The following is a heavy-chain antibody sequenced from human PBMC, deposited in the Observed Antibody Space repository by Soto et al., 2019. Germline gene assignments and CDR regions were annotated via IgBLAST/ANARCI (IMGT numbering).Heavy chain of an antibody. D-gene: IGHD3-10*01. CDR3: ARLDYGSGTPHFDV. Sequence: LGESLKISCQVSGYSFTSYWIGWVRQMSGKGLEWMAMIFPDDSDTRYSPSFQGRVTISVDKSTSTASLQWHSLGASDTAMYYCARLDYGSGTPHFDVWGQGTQVTVSS. CDR2: IFPDDSDT. CDR1: GYSFTSYW. J-gene: IGHJ4*02. V-gene: IGHV5-51*01.